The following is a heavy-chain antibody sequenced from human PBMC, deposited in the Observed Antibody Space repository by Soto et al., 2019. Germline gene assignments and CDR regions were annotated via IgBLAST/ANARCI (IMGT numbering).Heavy chain of an antibody. V-gene: IGHV5-51*03. CDR1: GYSFSTYS. D-gene: IGHD6-13*01. Sequence: GESLKISCKGSGYSFSTYSIGWVRQMPGKGLEWMGNIFSSDPNTRYSPSFQGQVTISADKSISTAYLQWSSLKASDTAMYYCATWRSSSWFDYWGQGTLVTVSS. J-gene: IGHJ4*02. CDR3: ATWRSSSWFDY. CDR2: IFSSDPNT.